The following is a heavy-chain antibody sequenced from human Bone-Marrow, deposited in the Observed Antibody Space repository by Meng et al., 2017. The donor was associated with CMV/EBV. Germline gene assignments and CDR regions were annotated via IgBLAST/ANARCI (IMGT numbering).Heavy chain of an antibody. CDR1: GGSISSSSYY. CDR3: AKNVVGGWFYP. D-gene: IGHD2-15*01. Sequence: SETLSLTCTVPGGSISSSSYYWGWIRQPPGKGLEWIGSIYYSGSTYYNPSLKSRVTISVDTSKNQFSLNLNSVTAADTAVYYCAKNVVGGWFYPWGQETLVTVSS. V-gene: IGHV4-39*01. J-gene: IGHJ5*02. CDR2: IYYSGST.